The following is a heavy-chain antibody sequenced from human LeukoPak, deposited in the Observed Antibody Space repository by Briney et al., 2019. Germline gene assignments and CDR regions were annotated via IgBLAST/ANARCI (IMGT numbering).Heavy chain of an antibody. CDR2: ITGSSTHI. CDR1: GFTFSSFT. CDR3: AKALGGTGYFDY. D-gene: IGHD3-16*01. Sequence: GGSLRLSCASSGFTFSSFTMNWVRQAPGKGLEWVSSITGSSTHIYYADSVKGRFTISRDNSKNTVYLQMNSLRVEDTAVYYCAKALGGTGYFDYWGQGTLVTVSS. V-gene: IGHV3-21*01. J-gene: IGHJ4*02.